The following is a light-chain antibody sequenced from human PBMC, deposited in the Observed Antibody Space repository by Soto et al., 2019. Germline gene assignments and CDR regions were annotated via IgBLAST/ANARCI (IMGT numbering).Light chain of an antibody. CDR1: QDIRRA. J-gene: IGKJ1*01. CDR2: AAS. Sequence: AIQLTQSPSSLSASVGDRVTITCRASQDIRRALGWYQQKPGKVPKLLIYAASTLKSGVPSRFRGSGSGADFTLTISSLQPEDFATYYCLLDFAYFWAFGQGTKVDIK. V-gene: IGKV1-6*01. CDR3: LLDFAYFWA.